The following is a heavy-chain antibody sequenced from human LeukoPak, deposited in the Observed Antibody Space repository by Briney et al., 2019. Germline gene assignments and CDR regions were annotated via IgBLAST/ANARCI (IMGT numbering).Heavy chain of an antibody. D-gene: IGHD4-23*01. CDR2: INWSSDYI. J-gene: IGHJ6*03. V-gene: IGHV3-21*01. CDR3: AREGGNGNYFYYMDV. Sequence: PGGSLRLSCAASGFTFRRYSMSWVRQAPGKGLERVSTINWSSDYIYYADSVEGRFTISRDNAKNSMCLEMNSLRAEDTAVYFCAREGGNGNYFYYMDVWGKGTTVTVSS. CDR1: GFTFRRYS.